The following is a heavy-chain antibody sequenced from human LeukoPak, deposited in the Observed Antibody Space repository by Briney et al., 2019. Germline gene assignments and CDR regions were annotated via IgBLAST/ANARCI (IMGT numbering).Heavy chain of an antibody. CDR2: IYSGGST. V-gene: IGHV3-66*01. Sequence: GGSLRLSCAASGFTLSSNHMSWVRPAPGKGLEWVSVIYSGGSTYYADSVKGRFTISRDNSKNTLYLQMNSLRAEDTAVYYCAREYRGEYYFAYWGQGTLVTVSS. CDR1: GFTLSSNH. J-gene: IGHJ4*02. CDR3: AREYRGEYYFAY. D-gene: IGHD3-10*01.